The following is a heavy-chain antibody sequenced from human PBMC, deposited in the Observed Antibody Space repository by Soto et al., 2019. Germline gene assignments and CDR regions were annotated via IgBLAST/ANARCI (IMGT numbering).Heavy chain of an antibody. V-gene: IGHV3-21*01. CDR3: AREGKQQLDSLLTPTDAFDI. Sequence: PGGSLRVSSAAAGFTFSSYSGNWVRQAPGKGLEWVSSISSSSSYIYYADSVKGRFTISRDNAKNSLYLQMNSLRAEDTAVYYCAREGKQQLDSLLTPTDAFDIWGQGTMVTVSS. D-gene: IGHD6-13*01. CDR2: ISSSSSYI. CDR1: GFTFSSYS. J-gene: IGHJ3*02.